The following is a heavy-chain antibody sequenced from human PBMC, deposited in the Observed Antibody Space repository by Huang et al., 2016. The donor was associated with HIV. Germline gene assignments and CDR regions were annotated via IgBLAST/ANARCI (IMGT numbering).Heavy chain of an antibody. CDR2: INHSGST. CDR3: ARILMYDNSSGYGFDY. Sequence: WIGEINHSGSTNYNPSLKSRVTISVDTSKNQCSLKLSSVTAADTAVYYCARILMYDNSSGYGFDYWGQGTLVTVSS. D-gene: IGHD3-22*01. V-gene: IGHV4-34*01. J-gene: IGHJ4*02.